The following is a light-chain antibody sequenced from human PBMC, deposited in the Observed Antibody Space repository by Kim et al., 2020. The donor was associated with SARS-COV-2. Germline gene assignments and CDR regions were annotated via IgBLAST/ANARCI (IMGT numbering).Light chain of an antibody. CDR3: NSRDSSGNHLV. CDR2: GKN. V-gene: IGLV3-19*01. J-gene: IGLJ3*02. Sequence: YYASWYQQKPGQAPVLVIYGKNNRPSGIPDRFSGSNSGDTTSLTITGAQAEDEADYYCNSRDSSGNHLVFGGGTQLTVL. CDR1: YY.